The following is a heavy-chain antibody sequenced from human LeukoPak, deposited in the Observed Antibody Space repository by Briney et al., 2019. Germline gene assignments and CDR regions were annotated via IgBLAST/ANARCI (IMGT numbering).Heavy chain of an antibody. CDR2: IYYSGIT. Sequence: SETLSLTCTVSVGSIRSYDWSWIRQPPGPGLEGMGDIYYSGITNYNPYLKSRVTISVVTPKNHFSLKLSSVTAADTAVYYCARSRDVLRFLEWTFDYWGQGTLVTVSS. V-gene: IGHV4-59*01. CDR3: ARSRDVLRFLEWTFDY. J-gene: IGHJ4*02. D-gene: IGHD3-3*01. CDR1: VGSIRSYD.